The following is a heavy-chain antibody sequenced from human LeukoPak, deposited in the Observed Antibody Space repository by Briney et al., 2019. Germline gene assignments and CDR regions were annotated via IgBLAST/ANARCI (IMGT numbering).Heavy chain of an antibody. Sequence: ASVKVSCKASGYTFTGYYIHWVRQAPGQGLEWMGWINPNTGGTNYAQKFQGCVTMTRDTSINTAYMELSRLRSDDTAVYYCARVQQDCQTSLGVLRCAFDIWGQATMVTVSS. V-gene: IGHV1-2*04. D-gene: IGHD3-16*01. CDR1: GYTFTGYY. CDR2: INPNTGGT. CDR3: ARVQQDCQTSLGVLRCAFDI. J-gene: IGHJ3*02.